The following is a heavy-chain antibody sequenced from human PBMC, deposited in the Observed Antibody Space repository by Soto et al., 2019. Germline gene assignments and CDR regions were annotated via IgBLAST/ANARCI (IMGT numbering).Heavy chain of an antibody. D-gene: IGHD6-6*01. V-gene: IGHV3-33*01. CDR3: ARSVGEQLVPYFDY. Sequence: GGSLRLSCAASGFTFSSYGMHWVRQAPGKGLEWVAGIWYDGSNKYYADSVKGRFTISRDNSKNTLYLQMNSLRAEDTAVYYCARSVGEQLVPYFDYWGQGTLVTVSS. CDR2: IWYDGSNK. CDR1: GFTFSSYG. J-gene: IGHJ4*02.